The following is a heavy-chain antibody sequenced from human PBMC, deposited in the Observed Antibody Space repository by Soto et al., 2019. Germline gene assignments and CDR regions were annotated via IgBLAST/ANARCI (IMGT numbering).Heavy chain of an antibody. J-gene: IGHJ4*02. CDR3: AKELHTSSGWSQVIY. V-gene: IGHV3-30*18. Sequence: PGGSLRLSCAASGFTFSDYGMHWVRQAPGTGLEWVAVISYDGSDKYYADSVKGRFTISRDNSKNRLYLQMNSLRAEDTAVYYCAKELHTSSGWSQVIYWGQGTLVTVSS. D-gene: IGHD6-19*01. CDR1: GFTFSDYG. CDR2: ISYDGSDK.